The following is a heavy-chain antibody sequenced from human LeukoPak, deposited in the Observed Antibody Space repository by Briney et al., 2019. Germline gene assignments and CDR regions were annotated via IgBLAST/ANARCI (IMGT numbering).Heavy chain of an antibody. CDR2: ISSSGSTM. Sequence: NASETLSLTCAVYGGSFSGYYWSWIRQPPGKGLEWVSFISSSGSTMYYADSVKGRFTISRDNAKNSLYLQLNSLRAEDTAVYYCARGTRYYYDSSGYSFLENWGQGTLVTVSA. CDR1: GGSFSGYY. CDR3: ARGTRYYYDSSGYSFLEN. V-gene: IGHV3-11*04. J-gene: IGHJ4*02. D-gene: IGHD3-22*01.